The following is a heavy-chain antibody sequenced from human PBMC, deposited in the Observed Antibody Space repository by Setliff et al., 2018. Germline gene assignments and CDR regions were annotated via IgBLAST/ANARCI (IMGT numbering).Heavy chain of an antibody. V-gene: IGHV1-18*04. CDR2: MSPVYGIA. CDR3: VRGPGPSVVVAIPFDH. J-gene: IGHJ4*02. CDR1: GYTFAGYY. D-gene: IGHD5-12*01. Sequence: GASVKVSCKASGYTFAGYYIHWVRQAPGQGLEWMGWMSPVYGIANYARKFQGRVTLTADTSTTTAYLELTSLRYDDTAVYYCVRGPGPSVVVAIPFDHWGQGSLVTVSS.